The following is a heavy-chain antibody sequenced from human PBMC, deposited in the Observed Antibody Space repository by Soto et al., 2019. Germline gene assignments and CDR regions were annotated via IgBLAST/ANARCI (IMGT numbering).Heavy chain of an antibody. D-gene: IGHD2-2*01. CDR2: INPNSGGT. V-gene: IGHV1-2*04. Sequence: GASVKVSCKASGYTFTGYYMHWVRQAPGQGLEWMGWINPNSGGTNYAQKFQGWVTMTRDTSISTAYMELSRLRSDDTAVYYCARGPAVPVAMSVPHYYYMDVWGKVTTVTVS. CDR1: GYTFTGYY. CDR3: ARGPAVPVAMSVPHYYYMDV. J-gene: IGHJ6*03.